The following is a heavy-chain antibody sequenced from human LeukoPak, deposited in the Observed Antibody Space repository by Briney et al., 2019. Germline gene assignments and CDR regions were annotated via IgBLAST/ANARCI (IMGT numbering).Heavy chain of an antibody. CDR2: ISGRGGST. CDR1: GFTLSRHA. J-gene: IGHJ4*02. Sequence: GGSPRLSWAAFGFTLSRHAMGWVRQAPGEGLGWVLAISGRGGSTYYADSVKGRFTISRDNSKNTLYLQMNSLRAEDTAVYYCAKVIYDFWSGYSIYYFDYWGQGTLVTVSS. CDR3: AKVIYDFWSGYSIYYFDY. V-gene: IGHV3-23*01. D-gene: IGHD3-3*01.